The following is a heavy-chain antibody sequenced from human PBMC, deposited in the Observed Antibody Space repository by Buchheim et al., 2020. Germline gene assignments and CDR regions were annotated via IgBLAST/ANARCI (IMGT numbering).Heavy chain of an antibody. CDR2: ISSSSSTI. J-gene: IGHJ4*02. Sequence: EVQLVESGGGLVQPGGFLRLSCAASGFTFSSYSMNWVRQAPGKGLEWVSYISSSSSTIYYADSVKGRFTISRDNAKNSLYLQMNSLRAEDTAVYYCARDSHDYGDYDQNFDYWGQGTL. D-gene: IGHD4-17*01. V-gene: IGHV3-48*01. CDR1: GFTFSSYS. CDR3: ARDSHDYGDYDQNFDY.